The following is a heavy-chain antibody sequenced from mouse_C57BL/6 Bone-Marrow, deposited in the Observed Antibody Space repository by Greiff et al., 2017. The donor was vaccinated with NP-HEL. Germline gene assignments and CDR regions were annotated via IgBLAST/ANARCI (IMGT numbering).Heavy chain of an antibody. Sequence: EVKLLESGPGLVKPSQSLSLTCSVTGYSITSGYYWNWIRQFPGNKLEWMGYISYDGSNNYNPSLKNRISITRDTSKNQFFLKLNSVTTEDTATYYCAREVGSSYVWYFDVWGTGTTVTVSS. CDR2: ISYDGSN. V-gene: IGHV3-6*01. CDR1: GYSITSGYY. CDR3: AREVGSSYVWYFDV. J-gene: IGHJ1*03. D-gene: IGHD1-1*01.